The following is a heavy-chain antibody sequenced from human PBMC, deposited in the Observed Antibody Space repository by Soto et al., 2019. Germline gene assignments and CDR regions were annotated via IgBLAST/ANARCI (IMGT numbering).Heavy chain of an antibody. Sequence: WASVKVSCKVSGYTLTELSMHWVRQAPGKGLEWMGGFDPEDGETIYAQKFQGRVTMTEDTSTDTAYMELSSLRSEDTAVYYCATGVSLLMNYGSGSYYSMDYWGQGTLVTVSS. CDR2: FDPEDGET. J-gene: IGHJ4*02. D-gene: IGHD3-10*01. V-gene: IGHV1-24*01. CDR1: GYTLTELS. CDR3: ATGVSLLMNYGSGSYYSMDY.